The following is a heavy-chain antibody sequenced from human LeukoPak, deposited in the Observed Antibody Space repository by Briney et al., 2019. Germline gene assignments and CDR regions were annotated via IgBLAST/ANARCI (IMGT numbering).Heavy chain of an antibody. V-gene: IGHV3-30*02. D-gene: IGHD6-13*01. J-gene: IGHJ4*02. CDR3: AKDRDSSSWYFDY. CDR2: IRYDGSNK. Sequence: GGSLRLSCAASGFTFSSYGMHWVRQAPGKGLEWVAFIRYDGSNKYYADSVKGRFTISRDNSKNTLYLQMNSLRAEDTAVSYCAKDRDSSSWYFDYWGQGTLVTVSS. CDR1: GFTFSSYG.